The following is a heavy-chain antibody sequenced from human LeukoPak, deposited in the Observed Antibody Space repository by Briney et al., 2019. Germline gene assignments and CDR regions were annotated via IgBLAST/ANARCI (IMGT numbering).Heavy chain of an antibody. V-gene: IGHV3-23*01. J-gene: IGHJ4*02. CDR2: ISGSGGST. Sequence: GGSLRLSCSASGFAFSTYWMSWVRQAPGKGLEWVSAISGSGGSTYYADSVKGRFTISRDNSKNTLYLQMNSLRAEDTAVYYCAKDATSSGWPSLFDYWGQGTLVTVSS. CDR3: AKDATSSGWPSLFDY. D-gene: IGHD6-19*01. CDR1: GFAFSTYW.